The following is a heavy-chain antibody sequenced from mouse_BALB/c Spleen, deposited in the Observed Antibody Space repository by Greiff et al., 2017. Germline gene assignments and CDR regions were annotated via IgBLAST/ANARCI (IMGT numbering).Heavy chain of an antibody. J-gene: IGHJ2*01. CDR1: GYTFTSYW. CDR3: VGRCDY. Sequence: QVQLKESGAELAKPGASVKMSCKASGYTFTSYWMHWVKQRPGQGLEWIGYINPSTGYTEYNQKFKDKATLTADKSSSTAYMQLSSLTSEDSAVYYCVGRCDYWGQGTTLTVSS. V-gene: IGHV1-7*01. CDR2: INPSTGYT. D-gene: IGHD4-1*01.